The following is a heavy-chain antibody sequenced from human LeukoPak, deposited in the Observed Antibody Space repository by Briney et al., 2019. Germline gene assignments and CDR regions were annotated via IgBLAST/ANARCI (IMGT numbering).Heavy chain of an antibody. D-gene: IGHD1-26*01. V-gene: IGHV4-61*02. CDR2: IYTSGST. Sequence: SETLSLTCTVSGGSISSGSYYWSWIRQPAGKGLEWIGRIYTSGSTNYNPSLKSRVTISVDTSKNQFSLKLSSVTAADTAVYYCARDDRDSGSYYFDYWGQGTLVTVSS. J-gene: IGHJ4*02. CDR1: GGSISSGSYY. CDR3: ARDDRDSGSYYFDY.